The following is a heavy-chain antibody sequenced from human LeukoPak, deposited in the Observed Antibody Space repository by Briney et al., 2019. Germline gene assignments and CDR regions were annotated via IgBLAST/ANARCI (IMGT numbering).Heavy chain of an antibody. CDR1: GYTFTGYY. CDR3: ARDLAPKVGATHH. J-gene: IGHJ4*02. D-gene: IGHD1-26*01. Sequence: GSVKVSCKASGYTFTGYYMHWVRQAPGQGLEWMGWINPNSGGTNYAQKFQGRVTMTRDTSISTAYMELSRLRSDDTAVYYCARDLAPKVGATHHWGQGTLVTVS. V-gene: IGHV1-2*02. CDR2: INPNSGGT.